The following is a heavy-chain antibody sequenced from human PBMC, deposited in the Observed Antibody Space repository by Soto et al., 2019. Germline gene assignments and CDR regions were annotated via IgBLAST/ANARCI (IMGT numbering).Heavy chain of an antibody. J-gene: IGHJ3*02. D-gene: IGHD6-6*01. Sequence: EVQLVESGGGLVQPGRSLRLSCAASGFTFDGYAMHWVRQAPGKGLEWVSGISWNGGSIGYADSVKGRFTISRDNAKNSLYLQMNSLRAEDTALYYCAKDYEYSSPGGAFDSWGQGTMVTVSS. CDR3: AKDYEYSSPGGAFDS. CDR2: ISWNGGSI. V-gene: IGHV3-9*01. CDR1: GFTFDGYA.